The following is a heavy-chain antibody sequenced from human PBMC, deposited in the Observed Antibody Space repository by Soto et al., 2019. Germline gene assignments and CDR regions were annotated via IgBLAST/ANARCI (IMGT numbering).Heavy chain of an antibody. CDR1: GHHLTEFS. V-gene: IGHV1-24*01. J-gene: IGHJ4*02. CDR3: AAAGTRWLQAPFDY. D-gene: IGHD1-1*01. Sequence: QVQLVQSGAEVKKPGASVKVSCKVSGHHLTEFSMHWVRQAPGKGLEWMGGFDPEDGETIYAQRFQGRVTMTEDTSTDSAYMELSSLRSEDTAVYYWAAAGTRWLQAPFDYWGQGTLVTVSS. CDR2: FDPEDGET.